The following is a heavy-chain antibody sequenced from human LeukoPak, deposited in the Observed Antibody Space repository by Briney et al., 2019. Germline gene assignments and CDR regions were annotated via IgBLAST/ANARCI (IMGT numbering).Heavy chain of an antibody. J-gene: IGHJ6*02. CDR1: GGSISSGGYS. Sequence: SQTLSLTCAVSGGSISSGGYSWSWIRQPPGKGLEWIGYIYHSGSTYYNPSLMSRVTISVDKSKNQFSLKLSSVTTADTAVYYCARDRVLAASPYGMDVWGQGTTVTVSS. CDR2: IYHSGST. CDR3: ARDRVLAASPYGMDV. D-gene: IGHD6-6*01. V-gene: IGHV4-30-2*01.